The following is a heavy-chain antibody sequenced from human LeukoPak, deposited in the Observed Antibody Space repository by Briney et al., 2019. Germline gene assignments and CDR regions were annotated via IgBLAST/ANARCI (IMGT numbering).Heavy chain of an antibody. CDR1: GFTFSSYA. D-gene: IGHD4-17*01. CDR2: ISYDGSNK. V-gene: IGHV3-30*04. CDR3: ARDGSSYGDYDYYGMDV. J-gene: IGHJ6*02. Sequence: PGRSLRLSCAASGFTFSSYAMHWVRQAPGEGLEWVAVISYDGSNKYYADSVKGRFTISRDNSKNTLYLQMNSLRAEDTAVYYCARDGSSYGDYDYYGMDVWGQGTTVTVSS.